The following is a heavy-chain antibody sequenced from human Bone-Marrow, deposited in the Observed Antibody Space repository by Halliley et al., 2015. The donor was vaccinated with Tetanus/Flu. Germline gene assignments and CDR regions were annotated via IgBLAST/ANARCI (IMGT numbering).Heavy chain of an antibody. CDR2: IFQNGKP. D-gene: IGHD1-1*01. V-gene: IGHV4-4*02. J-gene: IGHJ5*01. CDR3: AGGGLKSVSTRLDS. Sequence: WIGEIFQNGKPNYRPSLESQVPISVEKSKNQFSLGLTYVTAADTAVYYCAGGGLKSVSTRLDSWGQGTLVTVSS.